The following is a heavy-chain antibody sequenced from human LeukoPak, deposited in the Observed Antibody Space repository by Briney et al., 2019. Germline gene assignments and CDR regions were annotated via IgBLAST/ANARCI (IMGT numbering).Heavy chain of an antibody. Sequence: SETLSLTCTVSGGSISSSSYYWGWIRQPPGKGLEWIGSIYYSGSTYYNPSLKSRVTISVDTSKNQFSLKLSSVTAADTAVYYCARTNSSGYLYYFDYRGQGTLVTVSS. D-gene: IGHD3-22*01. CDR2: IYYSGST. V-gene: IGHV4-39*07. CDR1: GGSISSSSYY. J-gene: IGHJ4*02. CDR3: ARTNSSGYLYYFDY.